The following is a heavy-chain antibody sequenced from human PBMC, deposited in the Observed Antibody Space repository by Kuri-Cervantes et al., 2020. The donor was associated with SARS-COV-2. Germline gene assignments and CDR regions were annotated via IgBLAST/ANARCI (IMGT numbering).Heavy chain of an antibody. Sequence: LSLTCAASGFTFSTYGVHWVRQAPGKGLGWVALIPSDGTNKYYADSVKGRFTVSRDNSKSTLYLQMSSLRAEDTAVYYCARDLSGRFDPCGQGTLVTVSS. CDR2: IPSDGTNK. D-gene: IGHD5/OR15-5a*01. CDR1: GFTFSTYG. V-gene: IGHV3-30*03. J-gene: IGHJ5*02. CDR3: ARDLSGRFDP.